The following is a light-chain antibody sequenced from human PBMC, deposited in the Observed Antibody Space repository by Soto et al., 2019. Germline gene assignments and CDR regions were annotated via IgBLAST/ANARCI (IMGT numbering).Light chain of an antibody. CDR1: QSISSY. Sequence: DIQMTQSPSSLSASVGDRVTITCRASQSISSYLNWYQQKPGKAPKLLIYAASSLQSGVTSRFSGSGSGTDFTLTISSLQPEDFPTYYCQQSYSTPIAVRQGTRLEIK. J-gene: IGKJ5*01. CDR2: AAS. CDR3: QQSYSTPIA. V-gene: IGKV1-39*01.